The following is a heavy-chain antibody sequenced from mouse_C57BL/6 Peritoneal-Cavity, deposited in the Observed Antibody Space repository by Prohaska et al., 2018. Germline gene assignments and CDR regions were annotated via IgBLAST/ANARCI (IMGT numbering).Heavy chain of an antibody. CDR1: GIDFSRYW. J-gene: IGHJ3*01. D-gene: IGHD2-5*01. V-gene: IGHV4-1*01. CDR3: ARPYYYSNSDFAY. Sequence: EVKLLQSGGGLVQPGGSLKLSCAASGIDFSRYWMSWVRRAPGKGLEWFGEIIPYSRSINYAPCLKDKFIISRDNANNTLYLQISKVRSENTAFYYCARPYYYSNSDFAYWGQGTLVTVSA. CDR2: IIPYSRSI.